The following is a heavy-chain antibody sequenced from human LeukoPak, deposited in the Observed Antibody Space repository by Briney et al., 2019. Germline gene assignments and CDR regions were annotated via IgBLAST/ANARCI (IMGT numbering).Heavy chain of an antibody. Sequence: ASVKVSCKASGYTFTSHFMHWVRQAPGQGLEWMGWINPNSGGTNYAQKFQGRVTMTRDTSISTAYMELSRLRSDDTAVYYCARVAAAGTTDYWGQGTLVTVSS. J-gene: IGHJ4*02. V-gene: IGHV1-2*02. D-gene: IGHD6-13*01. CDR2: INPNSGGT. CDR3: ARVAAAGTTDY. CDR1: GYTFTSHF.